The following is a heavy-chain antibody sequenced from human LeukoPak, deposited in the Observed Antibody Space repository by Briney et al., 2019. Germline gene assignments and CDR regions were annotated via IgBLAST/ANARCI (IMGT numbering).Heavy chain of an antibody. CDR3: TRDRGSSTLGDY. D-gene: IGHD7-27*01. V-gene: IGHV3-49*04. CDR2: IRSKAFGETA. CDR1: GFTFGDYA. Sequence: GGSLRLSCTVSGFTFGDYAINWVRQAPGKGLEWVGFIRSKAFGETAEYAASVKGRFTISRDDSKSIAYLQMNSLRTEDTAVYYCTRDRGSSTLGDYWGQGTLVTVSS. J-gene: IGHJ4*02.